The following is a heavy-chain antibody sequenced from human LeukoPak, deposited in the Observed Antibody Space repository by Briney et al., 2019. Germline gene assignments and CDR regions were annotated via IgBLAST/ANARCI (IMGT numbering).Heavy chain of an antibody. V-gene: IGHV4-59*12. Sequence: SETLSLTCTVSGGSLSSYYWTWIRQPAGKGLEWIGYIYHSGSTYYNPSLKSRVTISVDKSKNQFSLKLSSVTAADTAVYYCARDRVYSGDRMNAFDIWGQGTMVTVSS. J-gene: IGHJ3*02. D-gene: IGHD2-21*02. CDR1: GGSLSSYY. CDR3: ARDRVYSGDRMNAFDI. CDR2: IYHSGST.